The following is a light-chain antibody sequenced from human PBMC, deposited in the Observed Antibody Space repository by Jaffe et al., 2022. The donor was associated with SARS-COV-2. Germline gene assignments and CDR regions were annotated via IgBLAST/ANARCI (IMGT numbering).Light chain of an antibody. Sequence: QSALIQPRSVSGSPGQSVTISCSGTIDDIGDYNYVSWYQQHPGKAPKVLIYDVSERPSGVPDRFSGSKSGNTASLTISGLQADDEGEYYCCSFADRYTVGVVFGGGTKLTVL. CDR1: IDDIGDYNY. CDR3: CSFADRYTVGVV. J-gene: IGLJ2*01. CDR2: DVS. V-gene: IGLV2-11*01.